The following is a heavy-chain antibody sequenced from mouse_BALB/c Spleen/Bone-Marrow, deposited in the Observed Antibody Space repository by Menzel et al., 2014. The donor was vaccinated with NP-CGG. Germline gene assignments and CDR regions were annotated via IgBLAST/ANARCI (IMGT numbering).Heavy chain of an antibody. CDR2: IDPANGNT. CDR3: ARYRLGTYFDY. J-gene: IGHJ2*01. D-gene: IGHD2-14*01. V-gene: IGHV14-3*02. CDR1: GFNIKDTY. Sequence: VQVKQSGAELVKPGASVKLSCTASGFNIKDTYMHWVKQRPEQGLEWIGRIDPANGNTKYDPKFQGKATITADTSSNRAYLQHSSRTSEDTAVYYCARYRLGTYFDYWGQGTTLTVSS.